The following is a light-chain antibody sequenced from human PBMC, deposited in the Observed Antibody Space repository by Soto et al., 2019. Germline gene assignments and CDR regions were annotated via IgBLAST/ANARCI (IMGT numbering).Light chain of an antibody. Sequence: IQMTHSPSPLSASVGGRVTISFLASQNISIWLAWYQQGPGRAPRLLIYDSSSLESGVPSTFSGSGSGTEFSLTISNLRPDDFATYYCQHYHSFSITFGQGTRLEI. V-gene: IGKV1-5*01. CDR3: QHYHSFSIT. CDR1: QNISIW. CDR2: DSS. J-gene: IGKJ5*01.